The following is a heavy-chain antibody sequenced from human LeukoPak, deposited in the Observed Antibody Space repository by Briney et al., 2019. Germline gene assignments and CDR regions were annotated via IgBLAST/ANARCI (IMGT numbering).Heavy chain of an antibody. CDR3: ARGQGTVTTH. V-gene: IGHV4-34*01. Sequence: SETLSLTCAVYGGSFSGYYWSWIRQPPGKGLEWIGEINHSGSTNYNPSLKSRVTISLDTSRNQFSLKLSSVTAADTAVYYCARGQGTVTTHWGQGTLVTVSS. D-gene: IGHD4-17*01. J-gene: IGHJ4*02. CDR2: INHSGST. CDR1: GGSFSGYY.